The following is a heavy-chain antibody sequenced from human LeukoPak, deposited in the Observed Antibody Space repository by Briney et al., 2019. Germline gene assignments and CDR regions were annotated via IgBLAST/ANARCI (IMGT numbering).Heavy chain of an antibody. J-gene: IGHJ5*02. V-gene: IGHV3-48*03. CDR3: ARDRHDYVWGSYRYTGLGGGRSNWFDP. CDR1: GFTFSSYE. Sequence: GGSLRLSCAASGFTFSSYEMNWVRQAPGKGLEWVSYISSSGSSIYYADSVKGRFTISRDNAKNSLYLQMNSLRAEDTAVYYCARDRHDYVWGSYRYTGLGGGRSNWFDPWGQGTLVTVSS. CDR2: ISSSGSSI. D-gene: IGHD3-16*02.